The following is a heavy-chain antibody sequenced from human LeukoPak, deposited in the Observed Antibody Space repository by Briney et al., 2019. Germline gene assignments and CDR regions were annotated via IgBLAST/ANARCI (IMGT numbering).Heavy chain of an antibody. CDR3: ARGGPLADSSSSVMVD. CDR2: ISSSSSYI. D-gene: IGHD6-13*01. CDR1: GFTFSSYS. J-gene: IGHJ4*02. V-gene: IGHV3-21*01. Sequence: GGSLRLSCAASGFTFSSYSMNWVRQAPGKGLEWVSSISSSSSYIYYADSVKGRFTISRDNAKNSLYLQMNSLRAEDTAVYYCARGGPLADSSSSVMVDWGQGTLVTVSS.